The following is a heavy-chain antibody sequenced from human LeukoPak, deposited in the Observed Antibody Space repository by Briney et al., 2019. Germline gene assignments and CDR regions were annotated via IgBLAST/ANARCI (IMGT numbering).Heavy chain of an antibody. CDR3: ARDPSPIAVAVAFDI. Sequence: GASVKVSCTASGGTFSSYAISWVRQAPGQGLEWMGRIIPIFGTANYAQKFQGRVTITTDESTSTAYMELSSLRSEDTAVYYCARDPSPIAVAVAFDIWGQGTMVTVSS. J-gene: IGHJ3*02. CDR1: GGTFSSYA. CDR2: IIPIFGTA. V-gene: IGHV1-69*05. D-gene: IGHD6-19*01.